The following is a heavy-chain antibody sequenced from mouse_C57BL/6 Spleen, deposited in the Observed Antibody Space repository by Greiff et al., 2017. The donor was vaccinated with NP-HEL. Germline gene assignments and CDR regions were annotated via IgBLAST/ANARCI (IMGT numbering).Heavy chain of an antibody. D-gene: IGHD1-1*01. CDR2: IDPSDSET. CDR1: GYTFTSYW. J-gene: IGHJ4*01. Sequence: QVQLQQPGAELVRPGSSVKLSCKASGYTFTSYWMHWVKQRPIQGLEWIGNIDPSDSETHYNQKFKDKATLTVDKSSSTAYMQLSSLTSEDSAVYYCARTTVVAPYAMDYWGQGTSVTVSS. V-gene: IGHV1-52*01. CDR3: ARTTVVAPYAMDY.